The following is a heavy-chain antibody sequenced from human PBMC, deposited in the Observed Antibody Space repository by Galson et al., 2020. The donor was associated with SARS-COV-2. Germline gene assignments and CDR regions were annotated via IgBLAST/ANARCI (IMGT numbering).Heavy chain of an antibody. V-gene: IGHV4-31*03. Sequence: ASETLSLTCSVSGGSISSRGYCWNWIRQHPGKGLEWIGYVCHTGSTYSNPSLKSRVTISADTSNNQFFLRLASVTAADTAMYYCAREPNPAIGLKFIYGLDVWGQGTTVTVSS. J-gene: IGHJ6*02. CDR1: GGSISSRGYC. CDR2: VCHTGST. D-gene: IGHD3-16*01. CDR3: AREPNPAIGLKFIYGLDV.